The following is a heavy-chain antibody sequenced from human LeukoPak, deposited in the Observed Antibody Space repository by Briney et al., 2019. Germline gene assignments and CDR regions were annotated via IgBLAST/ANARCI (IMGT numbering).Heavy chain of an antibody. CDR3: ARLFDNDGSGHPDTFDM. V-gene: IGHV4-59*11. Sequence: SETLSLTCTVSGGSINSHFWSWIRQPPGKGLEWIGYIYNSGRTNYNPSLQSPVTISLDTSESNFSLKLTSVTAADTAVYYCARLFDNDGSGHPDTFDMWGQGTVVIVSS. J-gene: IGHJ3*02. CDR2: IYNSGRT. CDR1: GGSINSHF. D-gene: IGHD3-22*01.